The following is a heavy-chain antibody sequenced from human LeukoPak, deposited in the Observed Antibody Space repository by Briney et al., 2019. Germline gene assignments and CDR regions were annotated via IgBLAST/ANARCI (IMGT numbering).Heavy chain of an antibody. CDR2: ISWNSRSI. J-gene: IGHJ4*02. CDR1: GFTFHDYG. D-gene: IGHD3-22*01. CDR3: AKDSSSGYYRHLDY. V-gene: IGHV3-9*01. Sequence: GGSLRLSCVASGFTFHDYGIHWVRQAPGKGLEWVSGISWNSRSICYADSVKGRFTFSRDNAKNSLYLQMNSLRVEDTAFYYCAKDSSSGYYRHLDYWGQGIQVTVSS.